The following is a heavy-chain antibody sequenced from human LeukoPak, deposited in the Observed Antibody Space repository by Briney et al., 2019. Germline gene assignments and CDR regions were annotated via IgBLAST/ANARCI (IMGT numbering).Heavy chain of an antibody. CDR3: ARDFRDYRFDY. J-gene: IGHJ4*02. CDR1: GFTFSSYE. Sequence: GGSLRLSCAASGFTFSSYEMNCVRQAPGKGLEWVSYISSSGSTIYYADSVKGRFTISRDNAKNSLYLQMNSLRAEDTAVYYCARDFRDYRFDYWGQGTLVTVSS. D-gene: IGHD4-11*01. V-gene: IGHV3-48*03. CDR2: ISSSGSTI.